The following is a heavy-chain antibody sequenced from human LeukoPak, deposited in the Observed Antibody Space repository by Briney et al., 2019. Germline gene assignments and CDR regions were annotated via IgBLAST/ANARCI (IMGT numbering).Heavy chain of an antibody. V-gene: IGHV1-18*01. D-gene: IGHD5-24*01. CDR3: ARDLGDGYNYGTFDI. CDR1: GGTFSSYA. CDR2: ISAYNGNT. J-gene: IGHJ3*02. Sequence: ASVKVSCKASGGTFSSYAISWVRQAPGQGLEWMGWISAYNGNTNYAQKLQGRVTMTTDTSTSTAYMELRSLRSDDTAVYYCARDLGDGYNYGTFDIWGQGTMVTVSS.